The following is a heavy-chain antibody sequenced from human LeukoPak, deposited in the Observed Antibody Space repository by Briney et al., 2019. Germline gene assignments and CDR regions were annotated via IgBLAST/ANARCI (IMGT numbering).Heavy chain of an antibody. CDR1: GGSISSSSYY. V-gene: IGHV4-39*01. CDR2: IYYSGST. D-gene: IGHD3-22*01. CDR3: ARAGEDKAHYDSSGYQRY. Sequence: SETLSLTCTVSGGSISSSSYYWGWIRQPPGKGLEWIGSIYYSGSTYYNPSLKSRVTISVDTSKNQFSLKLSSVTAADTAVYYCARAGEDKAHYDSSGYQRYWGQGTLVTVSS. J-gene: IGHJ4*02.